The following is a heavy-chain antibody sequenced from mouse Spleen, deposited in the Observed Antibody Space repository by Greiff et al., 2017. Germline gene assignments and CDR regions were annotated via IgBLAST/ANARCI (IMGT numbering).Heavy chain of an antibody. CDR1: GFTFSDYG. CDR3: ATRNPYYAMDY. Sequence: EVQRVESGGGLVKPGGSLKLSCAASGFTFSDYGMHWVRQAPEKGLEWVAYISSGSSTIYYADTVKGRFTISRDNAKNTLFLQMTSLRSEDTAMYYCATRNPYYAMDYWGQGTSVTVSS. J-gene: IGHJ4*01. V-gene: IGHV5-17*01. CDR2: ISSGSSTI. D-gene: IGHD2-1*01.